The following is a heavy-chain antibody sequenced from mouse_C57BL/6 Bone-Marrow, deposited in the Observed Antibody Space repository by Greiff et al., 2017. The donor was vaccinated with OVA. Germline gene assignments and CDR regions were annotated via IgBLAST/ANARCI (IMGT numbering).Heavy chain of an antibody. CDR1: GYTFTSSW. Sequence: VKLVESGAELAKPGASVKLSCKASGYTFTSSWMPWLKQRPGQGLGWIGYINPGSGYTKYNQKFKAKATLTADQSSSTAYMKLSSLKYEDSEVYYWARVWHYWYVDVGGTGTTATVSA. CDR2: INPGSGYT. V-gene: IGHV1-7*01. CDR3: ARVWHYWYVDV. J-gene: IGHJ1*03.